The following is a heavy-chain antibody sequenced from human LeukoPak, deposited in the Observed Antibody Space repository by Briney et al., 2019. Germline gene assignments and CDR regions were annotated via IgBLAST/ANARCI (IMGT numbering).Heavy chain of an antibody. CDR3: AKDVGYCGGDCYSGFDY. Sequence: GASLRLSCAASGFTFSSYAMSWVRQAPGKGLEWVSAINSDGSTYYPDSVKGRFTMSRDNSKNMVHLQMNSVRAEDTAVYYCAKDVGYCGGDCYSGFDYWGQGTLVTVSS. J-gene: IGHJ4*02. CDR2: INSDGST. CDR1: GFTFSSYA. V-gene: IGHV3-23*01. D-gene: IGHD2-21*02.